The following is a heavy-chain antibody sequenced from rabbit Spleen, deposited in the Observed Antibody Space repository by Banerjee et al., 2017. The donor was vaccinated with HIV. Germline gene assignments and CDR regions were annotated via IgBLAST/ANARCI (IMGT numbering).Heavy chain of an antibody. CDR3: ARAIYVGFAGYGYAPHYFNL. V-gene: IGHV1S47*01. Sequence: EMVESGGGLVQPGESLKLSCKVSGIDFSSYGISWVRQAPGKGPEWIAYIYPDYGSTNYASWVNGRFTISLDNAQNTVFLQMTSLTAADTATYFCARAIYVGFAGYGYAPHYFNLWGPGTLVTVS. CDR1: GIDFSSYG. D-gene: IGHD6-1*01. J-gene: IGHJ4*01. CDR2: IYPDYGST.